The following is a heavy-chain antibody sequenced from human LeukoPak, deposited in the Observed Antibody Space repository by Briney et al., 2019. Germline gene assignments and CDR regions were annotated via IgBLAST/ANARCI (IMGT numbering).Heavy chain of an antibody. CDR3: ARDTPGKIVGASYAFDI. CDR1: GGSFSGYY. CDR2: INHSGST. Sequence: SETLSLTCAVYGGSFSGYYWSWIRQPPGKGLEWIGEINHSGSTNYNPSLKSRVTISVDTSKNQFSLKLSSVTAADTAVYYCARDTPGKIVGASYAFDIWGQGTMVTVSS. J-gene: IGHJ3*02. V-gene: IGHV4-34*01. D-gene: IGHD1-26*01.